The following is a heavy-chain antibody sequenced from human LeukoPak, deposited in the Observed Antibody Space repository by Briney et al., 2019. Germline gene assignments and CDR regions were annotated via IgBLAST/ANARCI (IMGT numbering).Heavy chain of an antibody. CDR2: INPNSGGT. J-gene: IGHJ6*03. CDR1: GYTFTGYY. D-gene: IGHD1/OR15-1a*01. CDR3: ARCAGTPRYYYYYYYMDV. Sequence: ASVKVSCKASGYTFTGYYMHWVRQAPGQGLEWMGWINPNSGGTNYAQKFQGRVTMTRDTSISTAYMELSRLRSDDTAVYYCARCAGTPRYYYYYYYMDVWGKGTTVTVSS. V-gene: IGHV1-2*02.